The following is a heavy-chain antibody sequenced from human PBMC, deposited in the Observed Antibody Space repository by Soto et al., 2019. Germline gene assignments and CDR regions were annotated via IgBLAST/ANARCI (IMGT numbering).Heavy chain of an antibody. D-gene: IGHD6-13*01. Sequence: PSETLSLTCAVYGGSFSGYYWSWIRQPPGKGLEWIGEINHSGSTNYSPSLKSRVTISVDTSKNQFSLKLSSVTAADTAVYYCARPGVSFNWFDPWGRGTLVTVSS. V-gene: IGHV4-34*01. CDR1: GGSFSGYY. CDR3: ARPGVSFNWFDP. J-gene: IGHJ5*02. CDR2: INHSGST.